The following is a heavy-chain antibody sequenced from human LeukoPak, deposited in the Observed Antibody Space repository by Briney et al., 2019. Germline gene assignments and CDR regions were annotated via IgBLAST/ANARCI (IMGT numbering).Heavy chain of an antibody. D-gene: IGHD1-26*01. J-gene: IGHJ4*02. V-gene: IGHV3-23*01. CDR3: AKENPVGGTNYFDY. CDR1: GFTFSSSP. Sequence: GGSLRLSCAASGFTFSSSPMSWVRQAPGKGLEWVSAITGGGHNIYYADSVKGRFTISRDNSKNTLYLQMNTLRAEDRAVYFCAKENPVGGTNYFDYWGQGTLVTVAS. CDR2: ITGGGHNI.